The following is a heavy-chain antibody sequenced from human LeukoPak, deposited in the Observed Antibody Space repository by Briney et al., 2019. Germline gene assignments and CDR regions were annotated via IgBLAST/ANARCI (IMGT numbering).Heavy chain of an antibody. J-gene: IGHJ4*02. V-gene: IGHV3-7*01. CDR3: ARARIQLWPNAGFDY. CDR2: IKQDGSEK. D-gene: IGHD5-18*01. CDR1: GLTFSSYW. Sequence: GGSLRLSCAASGLTFSSYWMSWVRQAPGKGLEWVANIKQDGSEKYYVDSVKGRFTISRDNAKNSLYLQMNSLRAGDTAVYYCARARIQLWPNAGFDYWGQGTLVTVSS.